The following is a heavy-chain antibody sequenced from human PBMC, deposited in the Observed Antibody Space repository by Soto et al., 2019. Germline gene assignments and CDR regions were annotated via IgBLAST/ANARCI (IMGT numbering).Heavy chain of an antibody. Sequence: EVQLLESGGGLAQPGGSLVLSCAASGFTFSSYAMSWVRQAPGKGLEWVSSISGGGNDAYYAYSVKGRFTISRDNSKNPLYLQMHSLSADDTAVHYCARSRFLATTDNEPFDYWGQGTLVTVSS. J-gene: IGHJ4*02. CDR2: ISGGGNDA. D-gene: IGHD1-1*01. V-gene: IGHV3-23*01. CDR1: GFTFSSYA. CDR3: ARSRFLATTDNEPFDY.